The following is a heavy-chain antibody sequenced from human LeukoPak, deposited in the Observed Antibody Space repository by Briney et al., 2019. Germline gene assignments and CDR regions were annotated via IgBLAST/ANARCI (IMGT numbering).Heavy chain of an antibody. CDR2: IYYSGST. CDR3: ARDPHSKLQNAFDI. Sequence: SETLSLTCTVSGGSISSSSYYWGWIRQPPGKGLEWMGSIYYSGSTYYNPSLKSRVTISVDTSKNQFSLKLSSVTAADTAVYYCARDPHSKLQNAFDIWGQGTMVTVSS. D-gene: IGHD4-11*01. J-gene: IGHJ3*02. CDR1: GGSISSSSYY. V-gene: IGHV4-39*07.